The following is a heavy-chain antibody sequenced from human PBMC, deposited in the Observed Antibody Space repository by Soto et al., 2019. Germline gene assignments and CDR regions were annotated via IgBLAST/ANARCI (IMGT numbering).Heavy chain of an antibody. J-gene: IGHJ4*02. CDR2: ISPTFGTA. D-gene: IGHD1-26*01. V-gene: IGHV1-69*06. CDR1: GGTFSRHA. CDR3: ASERSAQYFDS. Sequence: SVKVSCKASGGTFSRHAIAWVRQAPGQGLEWMGGISPTFGTATYEPKFQGRVAISADRSSNTAYMELSSLRSQDTAVYYCASERSAQYFDSWGQGTVVTVSS.